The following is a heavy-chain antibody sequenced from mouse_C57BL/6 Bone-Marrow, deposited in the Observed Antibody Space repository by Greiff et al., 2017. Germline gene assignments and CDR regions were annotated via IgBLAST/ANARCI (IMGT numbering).Heavy chain of an antibody. CDR1: GYTFTDYY. D-gene: IGHD1-1*01. J-gene: IGHJ1*03. Sequence: SGPVLVKPGASVKMSCKASGYTFTDYYMNWVKQSHGKSLEWIGVINPYNGGTSYNQKFKGKATLTVDKSSSTAYMGLNSLTSEDSAVYYCARYGDYGRWYFDVWGTGTTVTVSS. CDR3: ARYGDYGRWYFDV. CDR2: INPYNGGT. V-gene: IGHV1-19*01.